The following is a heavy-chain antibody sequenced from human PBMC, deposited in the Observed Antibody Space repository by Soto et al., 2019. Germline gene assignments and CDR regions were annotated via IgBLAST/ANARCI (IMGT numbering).Heavy chain of an antibody. CDR2: ISSNGANT. J-gene: IGHJ4*01. D-gene: IGHD2-8*01. CDR1: GFTFDSPYSHA. Sequence: GGSLRLSCAASGFTFDSPYSHAMSWVRQSPGKGPEWVSTISSNGANTHYAGSVQGRFTISKDASRNTVHLHMNSLRADDTATYFCVSWVSAHFDYWGHGTPVPVSS. CDR3: VSWVSAHFDY. V-gene: IGHV3-23*01.